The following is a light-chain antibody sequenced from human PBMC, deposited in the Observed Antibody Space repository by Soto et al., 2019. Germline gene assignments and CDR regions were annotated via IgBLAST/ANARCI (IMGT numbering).Light chain of an antibody. CDR1: QTVSSY. J-gene: IGKJ5*01. CDR2: DAS. V-gene: IGKV3-11*01. CDR3: QHRMNWPLT. Sequence: EIVLTQSPATLSLSPGERATLSCRASQTVSSYLLWYQQKPGQAPRLLIYDASNRASGTPARFSGSGSETDFTLTISSLEPEDFAVYYCQHRMNWPLTFGQGTRLGL.